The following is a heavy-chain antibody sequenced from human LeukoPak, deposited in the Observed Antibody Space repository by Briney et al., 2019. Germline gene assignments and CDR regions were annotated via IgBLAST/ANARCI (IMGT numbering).Heavy chain of an antibody. CDR2: IYTSGST. J-gene: IGHJ5*02. CDR1: GSISGYY. Sequence: SETLSLTCTVSGSISGYYWSWIRQPPGKGLEWIGYIYTSGSTNYNPSLESRVTISVDTSKNQFSLDLSSVTAADTAVYYCARGGVIRYFAFDPWGQGTLVTVSS. CDR3: ARGGVIRYFAFDP. D-gene: IGHD3-9*01. V-gene: IGHV4-4*09.